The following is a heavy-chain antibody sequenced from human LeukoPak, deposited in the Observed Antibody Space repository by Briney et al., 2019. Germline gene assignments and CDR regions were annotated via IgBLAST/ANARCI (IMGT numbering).Heavy chain of an antibody. CDR3: ANGPTSGYYSGGY. D-gene: IGHD3-22*01. Sequence: ASVKVSCKASGYTFTGYYMHWVRQAPGQGLEWMGWINPNSGDSNYAQKFQGRVTMTRDTSISTAYMELSRLRSDDTAVFYCANGPTSGYYSGGYWGQGTLVTVSS. CDR2: INPNSGDS. V-gene: IGHV1-2*02. J-gene: IGHJ4*02. CDR1: GYTFTGYY.